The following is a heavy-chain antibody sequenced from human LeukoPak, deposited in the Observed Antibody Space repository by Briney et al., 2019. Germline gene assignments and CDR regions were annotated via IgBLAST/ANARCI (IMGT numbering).Heavy chain of an antibody. CDR3: ARGGGYSGYVTS. J-gene: IGHJ4*02. CDR2: IIQDGSAK. CDR1: GFSFSDYY. Sequence: GGSLRLSCAASGFSFSDYYMSWVRQAPGKGLEWVANIIQDGSAKYYVDSVKGRFTISRDNTKNSLYLQMNSLRAEDTAVYYCARGGGYSGYVTSWGQGTLVTVSS. D-gene: IGHD5-12*01. V-gene: IGHV3-7*01.